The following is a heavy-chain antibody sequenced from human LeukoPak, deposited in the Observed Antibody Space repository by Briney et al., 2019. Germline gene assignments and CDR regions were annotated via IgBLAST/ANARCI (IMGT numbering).Heavy chain of an antibody. Sequence: PGGSLRLSCAASGFTFSSYAMHWVRQAPGKGLEWVAVISYGGSNKYYADSVKGRFTISRDNSKNTLYLQINSLRAEDTAVYYCERGRVRGCYYGDYWGQGTLVTVSS. D-gene: IGHD1-26*01. CDR2: ISYGGSNK. J-gene: IGHJ4*02. V-gene: IGHV3-30-3*01. CDR3: ERGRVRGCYYGDY. CDR1: GFTFSSYA.